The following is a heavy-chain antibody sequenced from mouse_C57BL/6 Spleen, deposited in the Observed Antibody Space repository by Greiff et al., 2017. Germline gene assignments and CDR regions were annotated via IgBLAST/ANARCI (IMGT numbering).Heavy chain of an antibody. CDR1: GYTFTSYW. J-gene: IGHJ1*03. D-gene: IGHD2-1*01. Sequence: QVHVKQPGAELVKPGASVKLSCKASGYTFTSYWMHWVKQRPGRGLEWIGRIDPNSGGTKYNEKFKSKATLTVDKPSSTAYMQLSSLTSEDSAVYYCARSRGEIYYGNYDWYFDVWGTGTTVTVSS. CDR2: IDPNSGGT. CDR3: ARSRGEIYYGNYDWYFDV. V-gene: IGHV1-72*01.